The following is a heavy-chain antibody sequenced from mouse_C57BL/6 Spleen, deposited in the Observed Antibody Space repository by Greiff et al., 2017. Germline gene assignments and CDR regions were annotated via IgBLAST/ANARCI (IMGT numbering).Heavy chain of an antibody. V-gene: IGHV1-53*01. Sequence: QVQLKQPGTELVKPGASVKLSCKASGYTFTSYWVHWVQQRPGQGLEWIGNINPSSGGTNYNEKFKSKATLTVDKSSSAAFMKLSSLTAEDAAVYYCARRVPLDYWGQGTTLTVSA. J-gene: IGHJ2*01. CDR2: INPSSGGT. CDR3: ARRVPLDY. CDR1: GYTFTSYW.